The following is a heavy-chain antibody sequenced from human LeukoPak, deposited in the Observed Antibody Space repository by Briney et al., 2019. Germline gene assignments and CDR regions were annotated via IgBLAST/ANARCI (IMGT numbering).Heavy chain of an antibody. V-gene: IGHV3-23*01. CDR3: GKGLYHDYSGIGDY. CDR2: VSASGGNT. Sequence: GGSLRLSCAASGFTFSSYAMSWVGQAPGKGLEWVSAVSASGGNTYYADSVKGRFTISRDNSKNTLYLQVNSLRAEDTAVYYCGKGLYHDYSGIGDYWGQGTLVTVSS. J-gene: IGHJ4*02. D-gene: IGHD3-16*01. CDR1: GFTFSSYA.